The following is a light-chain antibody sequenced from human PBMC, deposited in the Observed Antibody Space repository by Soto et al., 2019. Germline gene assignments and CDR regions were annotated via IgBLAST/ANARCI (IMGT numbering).Light chain of an antibody. Sequence: SALTQPPSASGTPGQRATISCSGSSSNIGSNTVNWYQQLPGSAPKLLMYSTNQRPSGVPDRFSGSKSGTSASLAISGLQSEDEADYYCAAWDGSLNVVLFGGGTKVTVL. CDR3: AAWDGSLNVVL. J-gene: IGLJ2*01. CDR1: SSNIGSNT. CDR2: STN. V-gene: IGLV1-44*01.